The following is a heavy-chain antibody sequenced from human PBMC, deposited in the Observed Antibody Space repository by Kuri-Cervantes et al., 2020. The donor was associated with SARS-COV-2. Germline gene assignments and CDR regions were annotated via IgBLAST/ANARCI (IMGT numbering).Heavy chain of an antibody. CDR2: ISSSSSYT. CDR3: ASSPAAADGTYYYYYYGMDV. D-gene: IGHD2-2*01. V-gene: IGHV3-11*06. J-gene: IGHJ6*02. Sequence: GESLKISCAASGFTFGDYYMSWIRQAPGKGLEWVSYISSSSSYTNYADSVKGRFTISRDNAKNSLYLQMNSLRAEDTAVYYCASSPAAADGTYYYYYYGMDVWGQGTTVTVSS. CDR1: GFTFGDYY.